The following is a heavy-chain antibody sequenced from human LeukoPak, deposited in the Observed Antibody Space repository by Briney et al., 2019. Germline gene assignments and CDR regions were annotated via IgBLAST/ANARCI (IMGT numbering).Heavy chain of an antibody. CDR2: IYYIGST. J-gene: IGHJ5*02. CDR3: ARARGEYCSSTSCYNWFDP. D-gene: IGHD2-2*01. V-gene: IGHV4-39*01. Sequence: SETLSLTCTVSGGSISSSSYYWGWIRQPPGKGLEWIGSIYYIGSTYYNPSLKSRVTISVDTSKNQFSLKLSSVTAADTAVYYCARARGEYCSSTSCYNWFDPWGQGTLVTVSS. CDR1: GGSISSSSYY.